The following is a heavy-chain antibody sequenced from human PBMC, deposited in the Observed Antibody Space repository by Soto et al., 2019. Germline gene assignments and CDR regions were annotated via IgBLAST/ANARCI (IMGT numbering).Heavy chain of an antibody. D-gene: IGHD3-16*01. Sequence: GGSLRLSCAASGFTFSSYAMSWVRQAPGKGLEWVSAISGSGGSTYYADSVKGRFTISRDNSKNTLYLQMNSLRAEDTAVYYCAKNLRSDYIWGSLDYWGQGTLVTVSS. CDR3: AKNLRSDYIWGSLDY. CDR1: GFTFSSYA. V-gene: IGHV3-23*01. J-gene: IGHJ4*02. CDR2: ISGSGGST.